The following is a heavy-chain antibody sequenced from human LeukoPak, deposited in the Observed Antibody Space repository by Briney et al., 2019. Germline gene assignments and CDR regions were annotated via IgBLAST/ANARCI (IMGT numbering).Heavy chain of an antibody. V-gene: IGHV3-23*01. CDR2: ISASSDTT. CDR3: ARDKDWAFDY. J-gene: IGHJ4*02. CDR1: EFTFSSYA. Sequence: GGSLRLSCAASEFTFSSYAMSWVRQAPGKGLEWVSTISASSDTTYYADSVKGRFTISRDNSRNTLYLQMNSLRAEDTAVYFCARDKDWAFDYWGQGTLVTVSS. D-gene: IGHD3/OR15-3a*01.